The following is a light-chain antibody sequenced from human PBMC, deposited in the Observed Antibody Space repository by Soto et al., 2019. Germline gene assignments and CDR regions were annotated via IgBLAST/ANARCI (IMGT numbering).Light chain of an antibody. Sequence: EIVMTQSPAPLSLSPEERDTLSPTASRTSDNTFAWYQRKPGQAPRLLIYDASTTATGIPARLSGSGSGTEFTLNISSLQSEDFAVDYCQHYNNWRPVTFGQGTKVDIK. CDR2: DAS. V-gene: IGKV3-15*01. CDR1: RTSDNT. J-gene: IGKJ1*01. CDR3: QHYNNWRPVT.